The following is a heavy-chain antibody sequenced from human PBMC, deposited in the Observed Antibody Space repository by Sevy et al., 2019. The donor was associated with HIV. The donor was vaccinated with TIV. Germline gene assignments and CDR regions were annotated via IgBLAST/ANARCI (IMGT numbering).Heavy chain of an antibody. CDR2: INSGSGGI. J-gene: IGHJ4*02. CDR3: VRTVSGTSRYDDY. D-gene: IGHD3-16*02. V-gene: IGHV3-48*01. Sequence: GGSRRLSCAASGFMFNSYSMNWVRQAPGTGLEWLSYINSGSGGISYADSVKGRFTISRDNAKNSLYLQMNSLRAEDTAVYYCVRTVSGTSRYDDYWGQGTLVTVSS. CDR1: GFMFNSYS.